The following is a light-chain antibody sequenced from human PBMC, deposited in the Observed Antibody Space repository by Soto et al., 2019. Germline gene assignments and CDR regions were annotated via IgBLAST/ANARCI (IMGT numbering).Light chain of an antibody. CDR2: GAS. Sequence: VTTHSPATLSVSPGERATLSCRASQSVSSNLAWYQQKPGQAPRLLIYGASTRATGIPARFSGSGSGTEFTLTISSLQSEDFAVYYCQQYNNWPRTFGQGTKVDIK. CDR1: QSVSSN. J-gene: IGKJ1*01. CDR3: QQYNNWPRT. V-gene: IGKV3-15*01.